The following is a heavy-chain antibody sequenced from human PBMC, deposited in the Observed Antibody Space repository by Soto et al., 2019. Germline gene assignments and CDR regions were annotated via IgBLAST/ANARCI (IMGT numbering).Heavy chain of an antibody. CDR3: ARDRKLELPGNYYYYGMDV. D-gene: IGHD3-10*01. J-gene: IGHJ6*02. CDR2: ISSSGTV. Sequence: KASETLSLTCSVSGGSVRDYFWTWIRQSPGRGLEWIGYISSSGTVKYNSSLKSRVTISLDRSRNQFSLKLSSVTAADTAVYFCARDRKLELPGNYYYYGMDVWGQGITVTVSS. CDR1: GGSVRDYF. V-gene: IGHV4-59*02.